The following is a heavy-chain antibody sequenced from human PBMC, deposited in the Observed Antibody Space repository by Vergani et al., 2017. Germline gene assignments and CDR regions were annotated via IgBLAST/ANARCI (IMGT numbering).Heavy chain of an antibody. D-gene: IGHD2-2*01. CDR1: GFTFSNAW. J-gene: IGHJ3*01. Sequence: EVQLVESGGGLVKPGGSLRLSCAASGFTFSNAWMNWVRQAPGKGLEWVSFVSTGTKSQSYAESVKGRFTISRDSAKNSLYLQMDSLRAEDTAVYYCAREYSSTSGRAFDFWGQGTKVTVSS. V-gene: IGHV3-48*01. CDR3: AREYSSTSGRAFDF. CDR2: VSTGTKSQ.